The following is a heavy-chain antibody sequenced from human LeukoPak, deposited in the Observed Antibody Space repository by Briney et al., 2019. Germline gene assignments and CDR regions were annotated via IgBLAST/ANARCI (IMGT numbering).Heavy chain of an antibody. CDR3: AKSIYCTGGACYLLPFDY. D-gene: IGHD2-8*02. J-gene: IGHJ4*02. V-gene: IGHV3-23*01. CDR1: GFIFSSYG. Sequence: GGSLRLSCTASGFIFSSYGMSWVRRAPGKGLKWVSGIGGSGGRTYYADSVKGRFTISRDNSKNTLYLQMNSLRADDTAVYYCAKSIYCTGGACYLLPFDYWGQGTLVTVSS. CDR2: IGGSGGRT.